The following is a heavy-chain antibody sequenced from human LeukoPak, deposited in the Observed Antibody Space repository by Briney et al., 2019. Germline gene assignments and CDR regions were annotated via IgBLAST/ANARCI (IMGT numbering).Heavy chain of an antibody. CDR3: ARVRGYSSSWFTY. Sequence: PSETLSLTCTVSGGSITSSSFYWGWIRQPPGKGLEWIGTIYYTGSTYYNPSLESRLTISVDTSKNQFSLKLTSVTAADTAIYYCARVRGYSSSWFTYWGQGTLVTVSS. J-gene: IGHJ4*02. D-gene: IGHD6-13*01. V-gene: IGHV4-39*07. CDR2: IYYTGST. CDR1: GGSITSSSFY.